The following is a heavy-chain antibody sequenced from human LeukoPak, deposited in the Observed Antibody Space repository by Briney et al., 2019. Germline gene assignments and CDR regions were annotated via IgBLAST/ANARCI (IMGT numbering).Heavy chain of an antibody. V-gene: IGHV1-69*13. J-gene: IGHJ6*04. D-gene: IGHD5-18*01. CDR3: ARDHTAMVKDYYYGMDV. CDR2: IIPIFGTA. CDR1: GGTFSSYA. Sequence: SVKVSCKASGGTFSSYAISWVRQAPGQGLEWMGGIIPIFGTANYAQKFQGRVTITADESTSTAYVELGSLRSEDTAVYYCARDHTAMVKDYYYGMDVWGKGTTVTVSS.